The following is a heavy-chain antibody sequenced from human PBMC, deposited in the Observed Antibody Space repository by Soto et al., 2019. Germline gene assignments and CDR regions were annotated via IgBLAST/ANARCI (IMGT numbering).Heavy chain of an antibody. D-gene: IGHD5-18*01. CDR1: GYTFTSYD. Sequence: QVQLVQSGAEVKKPGASVKVSCKASGYTFTSYDINWVRQATGQGLEWMGWLNPNSGNTGYAQKFQGRVTITADKSTSTAYMELSSLRSEDTAVYYCARGDYGYSYGYLEYSWFDPWGQGTLVTVSS. CDR3: ARGDYGYSYGYLEYSWFDP. J-gene: IGHJ5*02. CDR2: LNPNSGNT. V-gene: IGHV1-8*01.